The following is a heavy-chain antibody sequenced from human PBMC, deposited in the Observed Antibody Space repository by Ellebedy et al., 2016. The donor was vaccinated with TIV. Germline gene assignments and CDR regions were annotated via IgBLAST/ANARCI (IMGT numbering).Heavy chain of an antibody. V-gene: IGHV3-7*03. J-gene: IGHJ2*01. CDR3: ARGTYYYDSRGYSYWYFDL. Sequence: PGGSLRLSCAASGFPFSSFWMSWVRQAPGKGLEWVANTKEDGSEKYYVDSVRGRFTISRDNAKNSLYLQMNSLRAEDTAVYYCARGTYYYDSRGYSYWYFDLWGRGTLVTVSS. CDR2: TKEDGSEK. D-gene: IGHD3-22*01. CDR1: GFPFSSFW.